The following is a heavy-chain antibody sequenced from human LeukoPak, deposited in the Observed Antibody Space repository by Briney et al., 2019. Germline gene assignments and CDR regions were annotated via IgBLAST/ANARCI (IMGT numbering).Heavy chain of an antibody. CDR3: ARDLGVVVTAKDFDY. D-gene: IGHD2-21*02. V-gene: IGHV3-11*04. CDR2: ISSSDNTI. Sequence: RPGGSLRLSCAASGFTFSDYYMGWIRQAPGKGLEWVSYISSSDNTIYYADSVKGRFTISRDNAKNSLYLQMNSLRAEDTAVYYCARDLGVVVTAKDFDYWGQGTLVTVSS. J-gene: IGHJ4*02. CDR1: GFTFSDYY.